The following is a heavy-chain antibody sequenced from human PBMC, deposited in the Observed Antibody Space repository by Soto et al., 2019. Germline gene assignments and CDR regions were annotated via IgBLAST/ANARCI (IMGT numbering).Heavy chain of an antibody. CDR1: GFTFSSYV. CDR2: ISYDGSNK. CDR3: AKADYVGYYFDY. V-gene: IGHV3-30*18. D-gene: IGHD4-17*01. Sequence: QVQLVESGGGVVQPGRSLRLSCAASGFTFSSYVMHWVRQAPGKGLEWVAVISYDGSNKYYADSVKGRFTISRDNSKNTLYLQMNSLRAEDTAVYYCAKADYVGYYFDYWGQGTLVTVSS. J-gene: IGHJ4*02.